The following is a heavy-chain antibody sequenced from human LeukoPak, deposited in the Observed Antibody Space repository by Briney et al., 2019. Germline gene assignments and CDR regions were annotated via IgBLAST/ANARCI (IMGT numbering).Heavy chain of an antibody. CDR1: GGSISSYY. D-gene: IGHD1-26*01. V-gene: IGHV4-59*08. J-gene: IGHJ4*02. CDR2: IYYSGST. Sequence: SETLSLTCTVSGGSISSYYWSWIRQPPGKGLEWIGYIYYSGSTNYSPSLKSRVTISVDTSKNQFSLKLSSVTAADTAVYYCARFSVGAIGYWGQGTLVTVSS. CDR3: ARFSVGAIGY.